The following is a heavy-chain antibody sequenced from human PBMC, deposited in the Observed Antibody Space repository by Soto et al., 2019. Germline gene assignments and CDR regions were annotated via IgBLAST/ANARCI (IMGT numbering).Heavy chain of an antibody. J-gene: IGHJ4*02. D-gene: IGHD1-26*01. CDR1: GDSVSSYKFF. Sequence: PSGSLSLTCAVSGDSVSSYKFFWTWNRQPPGKGLEWIAYISYTGDTNYNPSLKSRVTISVEPYTNQFSLKLTSVTAADMAVYFCANIVVGVTADYWGQGTFVTLSS. CDR2: ISYTGDT. CDR3: ANIVVGVTADY. V-gene: IGHV4-61*01.